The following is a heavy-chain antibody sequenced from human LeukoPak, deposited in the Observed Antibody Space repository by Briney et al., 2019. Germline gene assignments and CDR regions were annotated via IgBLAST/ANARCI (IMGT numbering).Heavy chain of an antibody. V-gene: IGHV4-31*03. D-gene: IGHD3-22*01. CDR2: IYYSGGT. Sequence: SQTLSLTCTVSGGSISSGGYYWSWIRQHPGKGLEWIGYIYYSGGTYYNPSLKSRVTISVDTSKNQFSLKLSSVTAADTAVYYCARGLLPDDAFDIWGQGTMVTVSS. J-gene: IGHJ3*02. CDR3: ARGLLPDDAFDI. CDR1: GGSISSGGYY.